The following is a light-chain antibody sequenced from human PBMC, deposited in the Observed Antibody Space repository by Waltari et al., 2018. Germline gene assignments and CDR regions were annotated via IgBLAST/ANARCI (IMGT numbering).Light chain of an antibody. CDR2: QDS. V-gene: IGLV3-1*01. J-gene: IGLJ1*01. Sequence: SYELTQPPSVSASPGQTASITCSGEKLGDKYACWYQQTPGQSPVLVTYQDSKRPSGIPERFSGSNSGNTATLTISGTQAMDEADYYCQAWDSSTGVFGTGTKVTVL. CDR3: QAWDSSTGV. CDR1: KLGDKY.